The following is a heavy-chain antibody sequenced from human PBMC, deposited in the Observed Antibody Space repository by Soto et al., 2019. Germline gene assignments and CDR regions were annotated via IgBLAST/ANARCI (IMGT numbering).Heavy chain of an antibody. CDR1: GGTFSSYA. CDR2: IIPIFGTA. V-gene: IGHV1-69*01. D-gene: IGHD2-2*01. J-gene: IGHJ6*02. Sequence: QVQLVQSGAEVKKPGSSVKVSCKASGGTFSSYAISWVRQAPGQGLEWMGGIIPIFGTANYAQKFQGRVTITADESTSTAYMELSSLRSEDTAVYYCARGVGYCSSTSCPEDYYYYGMDVWGQGTTVTVSS. CDR3: ARGVGYCSSTSCPEDYYYYGMDV.